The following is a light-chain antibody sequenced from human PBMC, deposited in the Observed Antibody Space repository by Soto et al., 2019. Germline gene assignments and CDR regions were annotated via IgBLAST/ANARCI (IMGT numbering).Light chain of an antibody. V-gene: IGKV3-11*01. J-gene: IGKJ4*01. Sequence: EIVLTQSPATLSLSPGERATLSCRASQSVSSYLAWYQQKPGQAPRLLIYDASNRATGIPARFSGSGSETEFTLTISSLQSEDFAVYSCQQYNNWPLTFGGGTKVDIK. CDR1: QSVSSY. CDR3: QQYNNWPLT. CDR2: DAS.